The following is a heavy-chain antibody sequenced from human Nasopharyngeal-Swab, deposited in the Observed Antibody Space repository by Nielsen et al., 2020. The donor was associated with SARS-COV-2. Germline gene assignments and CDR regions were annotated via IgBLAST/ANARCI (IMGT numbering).Heavy chain of an antibody. CDR1: GFTFSSYW. CDR3: ARDYYSSSSSWYDYYYYGMDV. D-gene: IGHD6-13*01. CDR2: IKQDGSEK. J-gene: IGHJ6*02. V-gene: IGHV3-7*03. Sequence: GSLKISCAASGFTFSSYWMSWVRQAPGKGLEWVANIKQDGSEKYYVDSVKGRFTISRDNAKNSLYLQMNSLRAEDTAVYYCARDYYSSSSSWYDYYYYGMDVWGQGTTVTVSS.